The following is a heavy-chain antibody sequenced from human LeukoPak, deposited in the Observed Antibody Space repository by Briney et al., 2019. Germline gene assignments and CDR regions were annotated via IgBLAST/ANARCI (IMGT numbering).Heavy chain of an antibody. V-gene: IGHV1-2*02. CDR1: GYTFTGYY. CDR3: ARDAVDTAVNWFDP. CDR2: INPNSGGT. D-gene: IGHD5-18*01. Sequence: ASVKVSCKASGYTFTGYYMHWVRQAPGQGLEWMGWINPNSGGTNYAQKFQGRVTMTRDTSISTAYMELSRLRSDDTAAYYCARDAVDTAVNWFDPWGQGTLVTVSS. J-gene: IGHJ5*02.